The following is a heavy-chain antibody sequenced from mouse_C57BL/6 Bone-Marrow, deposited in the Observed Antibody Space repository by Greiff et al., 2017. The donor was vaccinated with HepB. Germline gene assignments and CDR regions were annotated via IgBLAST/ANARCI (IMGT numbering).Heavy chain of an antibody. Sequence: QVQLQQPGAELVKPGASVKLSCKASGYTFTSYWMHWVKQRPGQGLEWIGMIHPTSGSTNYNEKFKSKATLTVDKSSSTAYMQLSSLTSEDSAVYYCARGYYGSSFFYYFDYWGQGTTLTVSS. CDR1: GYTFTSYW. J-gene: IGHJ2*01. CDR2: IHPTSGST. CDR3: ARGYYGSSFFYYFDY. D-gene: IGHD1-1*01. V-gene: IGHV1-64*01.